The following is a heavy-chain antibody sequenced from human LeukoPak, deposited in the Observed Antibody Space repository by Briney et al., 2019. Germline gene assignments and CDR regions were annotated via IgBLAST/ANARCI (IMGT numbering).Heavy chain of an antibody. J-gene: IGHJ3*02. CDR3: ARAGRRGSSWSAFDS. V-gene: IGHV3-13*01. CDR1: GFNFSSYD. CDR2: IESAGDA. D-gene: IGHD6-13*01. Sequence: PGGSLRLSCASYGFNFSSYDMPSVRHETRKGLEWVSVIESAGDAHYPGSVRDRFIISRGNAKNSLFLQMDRLRAGDTAVYYCARAGRRGSSWSAFDSWGQGTLV.